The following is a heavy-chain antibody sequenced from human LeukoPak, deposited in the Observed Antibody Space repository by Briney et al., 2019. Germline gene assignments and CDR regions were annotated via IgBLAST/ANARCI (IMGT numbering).Heavy chain of an antibody. J-gene: IGHJ4*02. CDR1: GFTFSSYG. V-gene: IGHV3-33*01. Sequence: GGSLRFSCAASGFTFSSYGMHWVRQAPGNGLEWVAVIWYDGSNKYYADSVKGRFTISRDNSKNTLYLQMNSLRAEDTAVYYCARQIAAAGYYFDYWGQGTLVTVSS. D-gene: IGHD6-13*01. CDR2: IWYDGSNK. CDR3: ARQIAAAGYYFDY.